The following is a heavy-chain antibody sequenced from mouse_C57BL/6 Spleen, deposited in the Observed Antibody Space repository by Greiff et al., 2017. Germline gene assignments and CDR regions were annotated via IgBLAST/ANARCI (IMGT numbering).Heavy chain of an antibody. Sequence: EVKLVESGGDLVKPGGSLKLSCAASGFTFSSYGMSWVRQTPDKRLEWVATISSGGSYTYSPDSVKGRFTISRDNAKNTLYLQMSSLKSEDTAMYYCARGTTVVVDWYFDVWGTGTTVTVSS. J-gene: IGHJ1*03. CDR2: ISSGGSYT. CDR3: ARGTTVVVDWYFDV. CDR1: GFTFSSYG. D-gene: IGHD1-1*01. V-gene: IGHV5-6*01.